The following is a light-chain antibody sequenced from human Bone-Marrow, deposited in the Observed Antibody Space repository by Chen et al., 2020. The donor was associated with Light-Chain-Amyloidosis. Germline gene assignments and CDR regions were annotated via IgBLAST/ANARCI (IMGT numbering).Light chain of an antibody. Sequence: SYELTQPPSVSVSPGQTARFTCSGDDLPTQYAYWYQQKPGQAPVLVIHRDTERPSGISERFSGSISGTTATLTISEVQAEDEADYHCQSADRSGTYEVIFGGGTKLTVL. CDR3: QSADRSGTYEVI. CDR2: RDT. CDR1: DLPTQY. J-gene: IGLJ2*01. V-gene: IGLV3-25*03.